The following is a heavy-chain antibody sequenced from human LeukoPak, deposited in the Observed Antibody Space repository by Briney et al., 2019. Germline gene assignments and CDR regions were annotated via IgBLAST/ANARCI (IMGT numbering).Heavy chain of an antibody. CDR2: IYSDGRT. V-gene: IGHV3-53*01. Sequence: GGSLRLSCAASGCTVSSNYMSWVRQAPGKGLEWVSVIYSDGRTYYADSVKGRFTISRDNSKNTPYLETNSLRAEDTAVYYCARGDYYDSSGYYSFDYWGQGTLVTVSS. CDR1: GCTVSSNY. D-gene: IGHD3-22*01. J-gene: IGHJ4*02. CDR3: ARGDYYDSSGYYSFDY.